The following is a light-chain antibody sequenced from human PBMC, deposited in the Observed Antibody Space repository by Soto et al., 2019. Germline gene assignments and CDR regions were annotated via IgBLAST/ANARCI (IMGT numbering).Light chain of an antibody. Sequence: EIVLTQSPGTLSLSPGERATLSCRASQSVSSSYLAWYQQKPGQAPRLLIYGASSRATGIPDRFSGSGSGTDFTLTISRLEPEDFAVYYCQQRSHWPGTFGQGTKVEIK. J-gene: IGKJ1*01. CDR3: QQRSHWPGT. CDR1: QSVSSSY. CDR2: GAS. V-gene: IGKV3D-20*02.